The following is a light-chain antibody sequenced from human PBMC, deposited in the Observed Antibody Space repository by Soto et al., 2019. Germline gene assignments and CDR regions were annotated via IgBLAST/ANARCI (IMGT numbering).Light chain of an antibody. CDR3: QQRHMWHLT. J-gene: IGKJ5*01. CDR1: QSFRGL. V-gene: IGKV3-11*01. Sequence: EIALTRYPGTLSLSPGDRATLSCRASQSFRGLLASDQQKPGQAPRLLISDAYNRAPGVPHRFSGRVSGTDFTLTISSLEREDSAVYYCQQRHMWHLTFGQGTRLEIK. CDR2: DAY.